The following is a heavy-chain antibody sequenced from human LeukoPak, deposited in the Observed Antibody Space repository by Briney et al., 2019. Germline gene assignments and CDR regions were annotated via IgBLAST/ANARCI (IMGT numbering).Heavy chain of an antibody. CDR3: AVIYYEISGYYSVFYY. CDR2: TYYRSKWYY. Sequence: SHTLSLTCAISGDSVSRNSAAWNWIRQSPSRGLEWLGRTYYRSKWYYDYATSVKGRITINPDTSKNQFSLQLSSVTPEDTAVYYCAVIYYEISGYYSVFYYWGQGILVTVSS. J-gene: IGHJ4*02. CDR1: GDSVSRNSAA. V-gene: IGHV6-1*01. D-gene: IGHD3-22*01.